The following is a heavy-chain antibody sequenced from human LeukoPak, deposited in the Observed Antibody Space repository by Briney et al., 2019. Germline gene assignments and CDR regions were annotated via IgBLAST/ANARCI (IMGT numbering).Heavy chain of an antibody. CDR1: GFTFSSYG. V-gene: IGHV3-21*01. J-gene: IGHJ5*02. Sequence: GGSLRLSCAASGFTFSSYGMHWVRQAPGKGLEWVSSISSSSSYIYYADSVKGRFTISRDNAKNSLNLQMNSLRAEDTAVYYCARDQEYYDFWSGYQGPAGNWFDPWGQGTLVTVSS. CDR3: ARDQEYYDFWSGYQGPAGNWFDP. CDR2: ISSSSSYI. D-gene: IGHD3-3*01.